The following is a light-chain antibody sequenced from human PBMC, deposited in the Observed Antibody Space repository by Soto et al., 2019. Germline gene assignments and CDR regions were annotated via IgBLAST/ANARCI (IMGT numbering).Light chain of an antibody. CDR1: QSISNW. J-gene: IGKJ2*01. CDR2: KAI. CDR3: QRYNYFQYV. V-gene: IGKV1-5*03. Sequence: DIQMTQSPSTLSASVGDRVTITCRASQSISNWLAWYQQKPGNAPKLLIYKAINLQSGGPSRFSGSGSGTEFSLAISGLQPDDFATYYCQRYNYFQYVFGNGTKL.